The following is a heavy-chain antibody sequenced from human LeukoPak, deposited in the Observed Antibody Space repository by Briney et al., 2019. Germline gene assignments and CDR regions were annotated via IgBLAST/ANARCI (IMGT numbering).Heavy chain of an antibody. D-gene: IGHD6-25*01. V-gene: IGHV3-23*01. CDR2: ISGSGGST. CDR3: TKDIPQRSARGYYYYMDV. Sequence: GGSLRLSCAASGFTFSSYAMSWVRQAPGKGLEWVSAISGSGGSTYYADSVKGRFTISRDNSKNTLYLQMNSLRAEDTAVYYCTKDIPQRSARGYYYYMDVWGKGTTVTVSS. J-gene: IGHJ6*03. CDR1: GFTFSSYA.